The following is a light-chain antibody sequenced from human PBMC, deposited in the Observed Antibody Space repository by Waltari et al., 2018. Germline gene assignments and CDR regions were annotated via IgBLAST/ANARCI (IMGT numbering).Light chain of an antibody. Sequence: DIQMTQSPSSLSASVRDRVTITCWASQSISKFLNWYQQRPGKAPRLLIYAASNLHPGVPSRFSGSGSGTDFTLTINHLQPEDSATYYCQQSSTSSWTFGQGTKVEVK. CDR2: AAS. V-gene: IGKV1-39*01. CDR3: QQSSTSSWT. J-gene: IGKJ1*01. CDR1: QSISKF.